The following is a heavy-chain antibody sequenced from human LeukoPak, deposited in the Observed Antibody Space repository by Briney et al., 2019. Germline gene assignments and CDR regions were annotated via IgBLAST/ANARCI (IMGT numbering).Heavy chain of an antibody. J-gene: IGHJ5*02. Sequence: GGSLRLSCAASGFSFSTYVMHWVRQAPGKGLEWVAAICYDGSSKYHADSVKGRFTISRDNFNNTLYLQMNSLRAEDTAVYYCVRKDGSSSSWGFDPWGQGTLVTVSS. CDR1: GFSFSTYV. CDR2: ICYDGSSK. D-gene: IGHD6-6*01. CDR3: VRKDGSSSSWGFDP. V-gene: IGHV3-33*01.